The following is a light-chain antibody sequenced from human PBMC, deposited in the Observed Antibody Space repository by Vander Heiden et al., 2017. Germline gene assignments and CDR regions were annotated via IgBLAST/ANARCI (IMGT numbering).Light chain of an antibody. Sequence: EIVMTQSPATLSVSPGERATLSCRASQSVSSNLAWYQQKPGQSPRLLIYGASTSATGIPARFSGSASETEFTLTISILHSEDFTVYSCQGYTDWAYSFRSGAKQKIQ. V-gene: IGKV3-15*01. CDR2: GAS. CDR1: QSVSSN. J-gene: IGKJ2*03. CDR3: QGYTDWAYS.